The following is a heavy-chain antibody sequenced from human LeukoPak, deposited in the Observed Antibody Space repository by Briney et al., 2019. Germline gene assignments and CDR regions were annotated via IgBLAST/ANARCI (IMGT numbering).Heavy chain of an antibody. CDR2: ISSGSDPI. V-gene: IGHV3-48*01. CDR3: AKKVVVGATSPYSDFQD. CDR1: GFTFSSYN. Sequence: GGSLRLSGAASGFTFSSYNMNWVRQAPGKGLEWVSYISSGSDPIYYAGSVEGRFSISRDNSKNTLYLQMNSLRAEDTALYYCAKKVVVGATSPYSDFQDWGQGTLVTVSS. J-gene: IGHJ1*01. D-gene: IGHD1-26*01.